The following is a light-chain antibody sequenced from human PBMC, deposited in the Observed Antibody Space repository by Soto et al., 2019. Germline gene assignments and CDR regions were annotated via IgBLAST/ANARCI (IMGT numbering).Light chain of an antibody. CDR3: QQYNNWPSIT. CDR1: QSVSSN. CDR2: GAS. Sequence: EIVLTQSPATLSLSPGERATLSCGASQSVSSNLAWYQQKPGQAPRLLIYGASTRATGIPARFSGSGSGTEFTLTISSLQSEDFAVYYCQQYNNWPSITFGQGTRLEIK. J-gene: IGKJ5*01. V-gene: IGKV3-15*01.